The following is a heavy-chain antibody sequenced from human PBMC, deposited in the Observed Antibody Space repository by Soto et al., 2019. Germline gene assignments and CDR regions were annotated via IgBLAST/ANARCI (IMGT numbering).Heavy chain of an antibody. Sequence: ASVKVSCKTSGYTFTRFGITWLRQAPGQGLEWMGWISPYSGNTKYAQNFQGRVTITSDKSASTVYMDLRGLRSDDTAKYYCAKTHTSGSGRFDPWGQGTLVTVSS. J-gene: IGHJ5*02. V-gene: IGHV1-18*04. CDR1: GYTFTRFG. CDR3: AKTHTSGSGRFDP. CDR2: ISPYSGNT. D-gene: IGHD5-12*01.